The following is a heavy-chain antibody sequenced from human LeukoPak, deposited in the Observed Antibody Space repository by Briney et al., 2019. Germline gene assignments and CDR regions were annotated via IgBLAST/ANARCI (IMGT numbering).Heavy chain of an antibody. CDR2: IKQDGSEK. J-gene: IGHJ4*02. V-gene: IGHV3-7*01. Sequence: GGSLRLSCAASGFTFSSYWMSWVRQAPGKGLEWVANIKQDGSEKYYVDSVKGRFTISRDNAKNSLYLQMNSLRAEDTAVYYCARDLSRSFSLIRGLIQHREFDFWGRGTLVTVSS. CDR1: GFTFSSYW. CDR3: ARDLSRSFSLIRGLIQHREFDF. D-gene: IGHD3-10*01.